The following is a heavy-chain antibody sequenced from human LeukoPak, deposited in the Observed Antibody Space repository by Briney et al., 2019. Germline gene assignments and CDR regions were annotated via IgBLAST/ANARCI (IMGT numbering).Heavy chain of an antibody. J-gene: IGHJ4*02. CDR1: GFAFTRYG. D-gene: IGHD3-22*01. CDR2: ISYDGSNK. Sequence: PGGSLRLSCAASGFAFTRYGMHWVRQAPGKGLEWVAVISYDGSNKYYADSVKGRFTISRDNSKNTLYLQMNSLRAEDTAVYYCAKDWYYYDSSGYYFDYWGQGTLVTVSS. V-gene: IGHV3-30*18. CDR3: AKDWYYYDSSGYYFDY.